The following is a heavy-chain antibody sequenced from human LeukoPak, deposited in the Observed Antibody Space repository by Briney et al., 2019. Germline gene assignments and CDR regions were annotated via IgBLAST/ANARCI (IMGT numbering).Heavy chain of an antibody. CDR1: GFTFSSYW. V-gene: IGHV3-74*01. D-gene: IGHD6-19*01. J-gene: IGHJ4*02. Sequence: GGSLRLSCAASGFTFSSYWMHWVRQAPGKGLVWVSRINSDGSSTSYADSVKGRFTISRDNAKNTLYLQMNSLRAEDTAVYYCAKGRGWYSPDYWGQGTLVTVSS. CDR2: INSDGSST. CDR3: AKGRGWYSPDY.